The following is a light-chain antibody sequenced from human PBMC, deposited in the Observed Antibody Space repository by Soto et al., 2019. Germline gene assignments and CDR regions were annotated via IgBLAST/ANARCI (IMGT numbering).Light chain of an antibody. CDR3: GSYSSSSTLYV. J-gene: IGLJ1*01. CDR2: DVS. CDR1: SSDVGGSNY. V-gene: IGLV2-14*03. Sequence: QSALTQPASVAGSPGQSITISCTGTSSDVGGSNYVSWYQQHPGKAPKLMIYDVSNRPSGVSNCFSGSKSGNTASLTISGLQAEDEADYYCGSYSSSSTLYVFGTGTNLTVL.